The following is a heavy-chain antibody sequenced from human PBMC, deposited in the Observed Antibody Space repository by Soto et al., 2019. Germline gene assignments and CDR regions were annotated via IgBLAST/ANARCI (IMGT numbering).Heavy chain of an antibody. CDR3: AREVQQVLRGTRDY. CDR1: GFTFTRYG. CDR2: ISAYNGNT. V-gene: IGHV1-18*01. D-gene: IGHD6-13*01. Sequence: QVLLVQSGAEVRKPGASVKVSCKASGFTFTRYGITWVRQAPGQGLEWRGWISAYNGNTKYAQKLQGRVTMTTDTSTSTAYRELRSLRADDTAVYYGAREVQQVLRGTRDYWGQGTLVTVSS. J-gene: IGHJ4*02.